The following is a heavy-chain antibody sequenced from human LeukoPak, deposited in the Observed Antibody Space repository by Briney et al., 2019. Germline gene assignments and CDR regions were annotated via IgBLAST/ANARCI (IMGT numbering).Heavy chain of an antibody. CDR3: ATTGVGGYYFDY. J-gene: IGHJ4*02. CDR2: FDPEDGET. D-gene: IGHD1-1*01. CDR1: GYTLTELS. Sequence: ASVKVSCKVSGYTLTELSMHWVRQAPGKGLEWMGGFDPEDGETIYAQKFQGRVTMTEDTSTDTAYMELSSLRPEDAAVYYCATTGVGGYYFDYWGQGTLVTVSS. V-gene: IGHV1-24*01.